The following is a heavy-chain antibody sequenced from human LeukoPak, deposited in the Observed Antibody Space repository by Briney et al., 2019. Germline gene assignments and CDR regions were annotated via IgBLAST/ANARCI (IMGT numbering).Heavy chain of an antibody. V-gene: IGHV4-59*11. CDR1: GGSISGHY. Sequence: PSETLSLTCTVSGGSISGHYWSWIRQPPGKGLEWIGYIYYSGSTSYNPSLRSRVAISVDTSKNQFSLELSSVTAADTAVYYCARLHADTTLTPYYYYIYVWGKGTTVTVSS. J-gene: IGHJ6*03. D-gene: IGHD1-1*01. CDR2: IYYSGST. CDR3: ARLHADTTLTPYYYYIYV.